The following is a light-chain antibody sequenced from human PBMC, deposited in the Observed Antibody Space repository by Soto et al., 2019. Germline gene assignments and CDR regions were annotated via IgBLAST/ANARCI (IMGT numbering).Light chain of an antibody. CDR1: RTDVDGYDY. CDR3: QSSDSSLSRV. Sequence: QSVLTQPASVSGSPGQSIAISCTGVRTDVDGYDYVSWYQQHPGQAPQLIIYDVYNRPSGVSHRFSGSKSGDTASLTISGLQAEDEADYYCQSSDSSLSRVFGTGTKVTVL. V-gene: IGLV2-14*03. CDR2: DVY. J-gene: IGLJ1*01.